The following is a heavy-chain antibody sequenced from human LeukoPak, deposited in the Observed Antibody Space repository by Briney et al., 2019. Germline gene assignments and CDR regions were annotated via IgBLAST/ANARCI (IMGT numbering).Heavy chain of an antibody. CDR2: IYPGDSDT. CDR1: GYSFTSYW. Sequence: GESLKISCKGSGYSFTSYWIGWVRQMPGKGLEWMGIIYPGDSDTRYSPSFQGQVTISADKSISTAYLQWSSLKASDTAMYYCARDQAGVIAEYYFDYWGQGTLVTVSS. CDR3: ARDQAGVIAEYYFDY. J-gene: IGHJ4*02. D-gene: IGHD3-10*01. V-gene: IGHV5-51*01.